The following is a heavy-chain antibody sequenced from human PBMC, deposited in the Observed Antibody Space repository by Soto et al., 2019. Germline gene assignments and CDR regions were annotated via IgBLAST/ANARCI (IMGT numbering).Heavy chain of an antibody. CDR2: IIHISGTP. V-gene: IGHV1-69*13. CDR3: ARDLEFRAGNIYHLDY. D-gene: IGHD6-13*01. CDR1: ISTFRNHV. Sequence: SSVKFSCNASISTFRNHVFNWVRQAPRRGLEFMSGIIHISGTPNYAPNLQGRITISADASTSAVYLEVSSLTSQDTAVYYCARDLEFRAGNIYHLDYWAQGTLVTVSS. J-gene: IGHJ4*02.